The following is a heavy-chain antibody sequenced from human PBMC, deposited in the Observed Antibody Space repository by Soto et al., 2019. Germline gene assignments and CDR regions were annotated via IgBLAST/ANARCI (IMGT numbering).Heavy chain of an antibody. V-gene: IGHV3-23*01. CDR3: AKDRGGSAKRWYGMDV. J-gene: IGHJ6*02. CDR1: GFTFNNYA. D-gene: IGHD3-10*01. Sequence: EVQLLESGGGLVQPGGSLRLSCAASGFTFNNYAMTWVRQAPGKGLEWVSSISGSGGSTYYADSVRGRFTVSRDNSNNTLHLQMSRLTVEYTAIYHCAKDRGGSAKRWYGMDVCGQGTTVTVFS. CDR2: ISGSGGST.